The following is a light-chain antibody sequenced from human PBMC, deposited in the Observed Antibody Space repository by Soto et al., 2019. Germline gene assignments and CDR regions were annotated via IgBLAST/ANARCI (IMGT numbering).Light chain of an antibody. CDR2: DAS. J-gene: IGKJ1*01. CDR1: QYIGSA. CDR3: QQYGDRPRT. Sequence: EVVLTQSPATLSVSPGDRATLSCRASQYIGSAVAWYHQRSGQAPRLLLFDASIRVPTTPARFSGSVSGTEFPLTIRSLESEDFAVYFCQQYGDRPRTFGQGTKVEIK. V-gene: IGKV3-15*01.